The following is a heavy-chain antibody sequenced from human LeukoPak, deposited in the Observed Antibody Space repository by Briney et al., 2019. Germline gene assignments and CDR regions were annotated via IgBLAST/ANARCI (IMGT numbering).Heavy chain of an antibody. D-gene: IGHD6-6*01. Sequence: SETLSLTCAVSGGSISSSNWWSWVRQPPGKGLEWIGEIYHSGSTNYNPSLKSRVTISVDKSKNQFSLKLSSVTAADTAVYYCARDLMYSSSSETYFDYWGQGTLVTVSS. CDR1: GGSISSSNW. CDR3: ARDLMYSSSSETYFDY. V-gene: IGHV4-4*02. CDR2: IYHSGST. J-gene: IGHJ4*02.